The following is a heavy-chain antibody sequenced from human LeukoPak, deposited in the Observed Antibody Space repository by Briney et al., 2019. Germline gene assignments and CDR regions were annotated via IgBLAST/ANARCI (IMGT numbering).Heavy chain of an antibody. Sequence: SETLSLTCTVSGGSISSGSYYWSWIRQPAGKGLEWIGRINTSGSINYNPSLKNRVTISVDTSKNRFSLKLSSVTAADTAVYYCARGFSSSWYWFDPWGQGTLVTVSS. CDR2: INTSGSI. CDR3: ARGFSSSWYWFDP. V-gene: IGHV4-61*02. D-gene: IGHD6-13*01. J-gene: IGHJ5*02. CDR1: GGSISSGSYY.